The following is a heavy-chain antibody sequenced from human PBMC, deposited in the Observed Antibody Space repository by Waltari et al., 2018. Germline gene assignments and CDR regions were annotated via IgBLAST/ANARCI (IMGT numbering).Heavy chain of an antibody. D-gene: IGHD6-19*01. CDR1: GFTFSNYC. CDR3: TTGGPYTSGTY. Sequence: EVQLVESGGGLVQPGGSLRLSCGASGFTFSNYCMTSCRQAPGKGLEWVANIKKDGGEKNYVDSVKGRFTISRDNAKNSLYLQMNSMRTEDTAVYHCTTGGPYTSGTYWGQGTLVTVSS. CDR2: IKKDGGEK. V-gene: IGHV3-7*03. J-gene: IGHJ4*02.